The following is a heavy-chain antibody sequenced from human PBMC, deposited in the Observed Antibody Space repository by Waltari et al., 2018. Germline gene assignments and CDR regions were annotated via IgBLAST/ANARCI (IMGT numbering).Heavy chain of an antibody. V-gene: IGHV3-30-3*01. CDR2: ISFDGSNK. Sequence: QVQLVESGGGVVQPGRSLRLSCAASGFTFRSYAMHWVRPAPGNGLEWVAVISFDGSNKYYADSVKGRFTISRDNSKNTLYLQMNSLRAEDTAVYYCARDTVDSGYVGFYFDYWGQGTLVTVSS. J-gene: IGHJ4*02. D-gene: IGHD5-12*01. CDR3: ARDTVDSGYVGFYFDY. CDR1: GFTFRSYA.